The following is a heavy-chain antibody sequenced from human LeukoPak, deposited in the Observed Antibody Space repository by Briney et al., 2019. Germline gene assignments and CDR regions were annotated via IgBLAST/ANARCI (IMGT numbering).Heavy chain of an antibody. CDR3: AVLRYSSGWYDY. D-gene: IGHD6-19*01. Sequence: ASVKVSCKASGYTFTSYDINWVRQATGQGLEWMGWMNPNSGNTGYAQKFQGRVTMTRNTSISTAYMELSSLRSEDTAVYYCAVLRYSSGWYDYWGQGTRVTVSS. CDR2: MNPNSGNT. CDR1: GYTFTSYD. V-gene: IGHV1-8*01. J-gene: IGHJ4*02.